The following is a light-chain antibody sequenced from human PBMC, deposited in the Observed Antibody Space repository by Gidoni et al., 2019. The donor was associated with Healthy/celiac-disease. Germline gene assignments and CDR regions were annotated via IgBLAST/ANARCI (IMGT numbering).Light chain of an antibody. J-gene: IGKJ2*01. V-gene: IGKV3-11*01. CDR3: QQRSNWPVT. CDR1: QSVSSY. CDR2: DAS. Sequence: IVLTQSPATLSLSPGERATLSCRASQSVSSYLAWYQPKPGQAPRLLIYDASNRATGIPARCSGSGSGTDFTLTISSLEPEDFAVYYCQQRSNWPVTFGQGTKLEIK.